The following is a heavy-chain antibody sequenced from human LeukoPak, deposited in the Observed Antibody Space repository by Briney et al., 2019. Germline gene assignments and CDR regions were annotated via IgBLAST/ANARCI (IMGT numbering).Heavy chain of an antibody. CDR2: IYTSGST. J-gene: IGHJ5*02. D-gene: IGHD3-3*01. CDR3: ARVRSLITIFGVEQKNWFDP. CDR1: GGSISSYY. Sequence: SETLSLTCTVSGGSISSYYWSWIRQPAGKGLEWIGRIYTSGSTNYNPSLKSRVTMSVDTSKNQFSLKLSSVPAADTAVYYCARVRSLITIFGVEQKNWFDPWGQGTLVTVSS. V-gene: IGHV4-4*07.